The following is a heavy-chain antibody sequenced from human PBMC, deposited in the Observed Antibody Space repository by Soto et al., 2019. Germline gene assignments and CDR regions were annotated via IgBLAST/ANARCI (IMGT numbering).Heavy chain of an antibody. CDR1: GGTFSSYA. V-gene: IGHV1-69*01. D-gene: IGHD6-13*01. Sequence: QVQLVQSGAEVKKPGSSVRVSCKASGGTFSSYAISWVRQAPGQGLEWMGGIIPIFGTENYAQKFQGRVTITADESTSTAYKELSSLRSEDTAGYYCARDRIAGSKYYYGMDVWAQGTTVTVSS. CDR3: ARDRIAGSKYYYGMDV. CDR2: IIPIFGTE. J-gene: IGHJ6*02.